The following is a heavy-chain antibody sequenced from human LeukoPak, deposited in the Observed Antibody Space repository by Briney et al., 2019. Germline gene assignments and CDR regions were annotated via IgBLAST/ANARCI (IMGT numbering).Heavy chain of an antibody. CDR3: ARLPTYYYDSSGYSFDY. CDR1: GGTFSSYA. V-gene: IGHV1-69*01. Sequence: GASVKVSCKASGGTFSSYAISWVRQAPGQGLEWMGGIIPIFGTANYAQKFQGRVTITADESTSTAYMELSSLRSEDTAVYYCARLPTYYYDSSGYSFDYWGQGTLVTVSS. J-gene: IGHJ4*02. D-gene: IGHD3-22*01. CDR2: IIPIFGTA.